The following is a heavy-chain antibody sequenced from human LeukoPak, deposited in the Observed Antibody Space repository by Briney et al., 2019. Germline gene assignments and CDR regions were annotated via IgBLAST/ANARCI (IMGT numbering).Heavy chain of an antibody. CDR3: ASGPIVVVTAAFDY. V-gene: IGHV4-38-2*01. CDR2: IYHSGST. J-gene: IGHJ4*02. D-gene: IGHD2-21*02. CDR1: GYSISSGYY. Sequence: PSETLSLTCAVSGYSISSGYYWGWIRQPPGKGLEWTGSIYHSGSTYYNPSLKSRVTISVDTSKNQFSLKLSSVTAADTAVYYCASGPIVVVTAAFDYWGQGTLVTVSP.